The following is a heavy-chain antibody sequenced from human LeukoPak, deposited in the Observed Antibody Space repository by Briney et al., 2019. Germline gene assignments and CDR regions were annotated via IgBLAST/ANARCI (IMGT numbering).Heavy chain of an antibody. J-gene: IGHJ6*03. CDR1: GYTFTGYY. D-gene: IGHD2-2*01. CDR3: ARALGYCSSTSCYYMDV. V-gene: IGHV1-2*02. Sequence: ALVKVSCKASGYTFTGYYMHWVRQAPGQGLEWMGWINPNSGGTNYAQKFQGRVTMTRDTSISTAYMELSRLRSDDTAVYYCARALGYCSSTSCYYMDVWGKGTTVTVSS. CDR2: INPNSGGT.